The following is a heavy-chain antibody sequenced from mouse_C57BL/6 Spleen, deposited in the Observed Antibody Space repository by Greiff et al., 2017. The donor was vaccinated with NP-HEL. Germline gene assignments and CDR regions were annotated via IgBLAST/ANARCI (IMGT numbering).Heavy chain of an antibody. J-gene: IGHJ4*01. Sequence: QVQLQQPGAELVRPGSLVKLSCKASGYTFTSYWMHWVKQRPIQGLEWIGNIDPSDSETHYNQKFKDKATLTVDKSSSTAYMQLSSLTSEDSAVYYCARWDGNFPMDYWGQGTSVTVSS. CDR3: ARWDGNFPMDY. CDR2: IDPSDSET. V-gene: IGHV1-52*01. D-gene: IGHD2-1*01. CDR1: GYTFTSYW.